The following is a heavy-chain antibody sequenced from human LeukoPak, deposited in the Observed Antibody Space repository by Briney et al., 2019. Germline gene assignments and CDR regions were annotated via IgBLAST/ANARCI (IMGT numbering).Heavy chain of an antibody. V-gene: IGHV3-30*18. CDR3: AKDWGYGGYDWPIPPNDY. CDR1: GFSFSSYG. D-gene: IGHD5-12*01. J-gene: IGHJ4*02. CDR2: ISYDGSNK. Sequence: PGRSLRLSCAASGFSFSSYGMDWVRQAPGKGLEWVAVISYDGSNKYYADSVKGRFTIARDNSKNTLYLQMNSLRAEDTAVYYCAKDWGYGGYDWPIPPNDYWGQGTLVTVSS.